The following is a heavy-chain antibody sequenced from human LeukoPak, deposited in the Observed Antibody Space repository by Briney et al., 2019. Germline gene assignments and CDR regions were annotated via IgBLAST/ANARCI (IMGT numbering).Heavy chain of an antibody. CDR1: GDSISSGSYY. D-gene: IGHD3-10*01. V-gene: IGHV4-61*02. CDR2: IYTNGSI. CDR3: TKSVGYGLIRI. J-gene: IGHJ3*02. Sequence: SETLSLTCTVSGDSISSGSYYWSWVRQPAGKRLEWIGRIYTNGSINYNPSLTSHVTISLVTSKNQFSLKLISMTAADTASYCCTKSVGYGLIRICGRGTMVTVSA.